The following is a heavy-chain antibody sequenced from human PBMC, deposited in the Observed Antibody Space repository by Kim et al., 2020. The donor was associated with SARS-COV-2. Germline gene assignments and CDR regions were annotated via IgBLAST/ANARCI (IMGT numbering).Heavy chain of an antibody. D-gene: IGHD6-19*01. CDR1: GFTFGDYA. CDR2: IRSKASGGTT. Sequence: GGSLRLSCTASGFTFGDYALSWVRQAPGKGLEWVGFIRSKASGGTTEYAASVKDRFTISRDDSKSIAYLQMNSLKTEDTAMYYCNRASSGWYDLDYWGQGTLVTVSS. CDR3: NRASSGWYDLDY. V-gene: IGHV3-49*04. J-gene: IGHJ4*02.